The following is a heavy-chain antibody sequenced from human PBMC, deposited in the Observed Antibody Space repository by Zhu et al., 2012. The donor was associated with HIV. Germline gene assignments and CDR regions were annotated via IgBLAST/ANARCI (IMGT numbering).Heavy chain of an antibody. CDR3: ASHIVPAYYYDSSGQTWEGPTFDY. Sequence: QVQLQESGPGLVKPSETLSLTCTVSGGSISSSSYYWGWIRQPPGKGLEWIGSIYYSGSTYYNPSLKSRVTISVDTSKNQFSLKLSSVTAADTAVYYCASHIVPAYYYDSSGQTWEGPTFDYXGPGNPGHRLL. CDR1: GGSISSSSYY. V-gene: IGHV4-39*07. CDR2: IYYSGST. D-gene: IGHD3-22*01. J-gene: IGHJ4*02.